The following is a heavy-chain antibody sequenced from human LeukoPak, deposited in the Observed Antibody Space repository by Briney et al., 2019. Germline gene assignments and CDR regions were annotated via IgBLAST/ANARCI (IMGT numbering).Heavy chain of an antibody. CDR3: ARWGGGYNYWWFDP. Sequence: PSETLSLTCAVYGGSFSGYYWSWIRQPPGKGLEWIGEINHSGSTNYNPSLKSRVSISVDTSKNQFSLSLSSVTAADTAVYYCARWGGGYNYWWFDPWGQGTLVTVSS. J-gene: IGHJ5*02. CDR2: INHSGST. V-gene: IGHV4-34*01. D-gene: IGHD5-24*01. CDR1: GGSFSGYY.